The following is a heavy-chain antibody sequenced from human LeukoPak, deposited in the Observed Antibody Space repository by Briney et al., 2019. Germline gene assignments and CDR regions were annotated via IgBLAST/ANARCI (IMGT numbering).Heavy chain of an antibody. CDR2: INTNTGNP. V-gene: IGHV7-4-1*02. CDR3: AREGQTYYQTPWFDL. Sequence: ASVKVSCKASGYTFTSYAMNWVRQAPGQGLEWMGWINTNTGNPTYAQGFTGRFVFSLDTSVSTAYLQISSLKAEDTAVYYCAREGQTYYQTPWFDLWGRGTLVTVSS. CDR1: GYTFTSYA. J-gene: IGHJ2*01. D-gene: IGHD3-10*01.